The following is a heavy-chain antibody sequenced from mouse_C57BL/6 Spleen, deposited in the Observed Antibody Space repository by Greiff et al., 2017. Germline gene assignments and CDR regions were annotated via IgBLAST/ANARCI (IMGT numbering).Heavy chain of an antibody. J-gene: IGHJ1*03. CDR2: IYPGDGDT. V-gene: IGHV1-82*01. CDR1: GYAFSSSW. CDR3: ARRDIDDYDEYFDV. D-gene: IGHD2-4*01. Sequence: QVQLQQSGPELVKPGASVKISCKASGYAFSSSWMNWVKQRPGKGLEWIGRIYPGDGDTNYNGKFKGKATLTADKSSSTAYMQLSSLTSEDSAVYFCARRDIDDYDEYFDVWGTGTTVTVSS.